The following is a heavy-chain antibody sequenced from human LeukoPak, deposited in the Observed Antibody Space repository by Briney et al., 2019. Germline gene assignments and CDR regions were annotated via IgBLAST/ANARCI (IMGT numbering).Heavy chain of an antibody. J-gene: IGHJ4*02. Sequence: SETLSLTCTVSGGSISSYYWNWIRQPPGKGLEWIGYIYYSGSTNYNPSLKSRVTISLDTSKNQFSLKLSSVTAADTAMYYCAKTNYYDTTDDKPYTTHFDYWGQGALVTVSS. CDR2: IYYSGST. V-gene: IGHV4-59*01. D-gene: IGHD3-22*01. CDR1: GGSISSYY. CDR3: AKTNYYDTTDDKPYTTHFDY.